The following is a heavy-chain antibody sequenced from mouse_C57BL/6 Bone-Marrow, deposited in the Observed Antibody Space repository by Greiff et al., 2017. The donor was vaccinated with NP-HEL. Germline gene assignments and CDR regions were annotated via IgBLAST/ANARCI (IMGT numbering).Heavy chain of an antibody. CDR2: ISSGGSYT. V-gene: IGHV5-6*02. J-gene: IGHJ3*01. CDR3: ARPPSYGSNWFAY. CDR1: GFTFSSYG. Sequence: DVMLVESGGDLVKPGGSLKLSCAASGFTFSSYGMSWVRQTPDKRLEWVATISSGGSYTYYPDSVKGRFTISRDNAKNTLYLQMSSLKSEDTAMYYCARPPSYGSNWFAYWGQGTLVTVSA. D-gene: IGHD1-1*01.